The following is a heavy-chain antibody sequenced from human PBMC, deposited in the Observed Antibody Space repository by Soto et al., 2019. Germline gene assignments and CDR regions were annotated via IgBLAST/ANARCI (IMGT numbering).Heavy chain of an antibody. J-gene: IGHJ4*02. D-gene: IGHD4-17*01. CDR1: SVSISSGGYY. CDR3: VSVIGGDSEYYFDY. V-gene: IGHV4-31*03. CDR2: IYHSGRT. Sequence: SETLSLTCTVSSVSISSGGYYWGWIRQHPGKGLEWIGNIYHSGRTYYNPSLKSRVIMSVDTSKNHFSLNLNSVTAADTAMYFCVSVIGGDSEYYFDYWGQGTLVTVSS.